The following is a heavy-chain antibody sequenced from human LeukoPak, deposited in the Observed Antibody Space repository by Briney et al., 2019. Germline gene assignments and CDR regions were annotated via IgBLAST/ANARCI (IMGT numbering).Heavy chain of an antibody. CDR2: VSWNSGSI. J-gene: IGHJ2*01. CDR1: GFIFDNYA. D-gene: IGHD1-1*01. Sequence: RTGRSLRLSCAASGFIFDNYALHWVRQAPGKGLGWVSGVSWNSGSIGYADSVKGRFTISRDNAKKSLYLQMNSLKTEDTALYYCAKVPSGTLYWYFDLWGRGTLVTVSS. CDR3: AKVPSGTLYWYFDL. V-gene: IGHV3-9*01.